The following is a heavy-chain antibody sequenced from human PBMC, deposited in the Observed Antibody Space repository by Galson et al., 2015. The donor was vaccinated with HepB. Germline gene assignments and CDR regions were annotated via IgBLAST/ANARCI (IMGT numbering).Heavy chain of an antibody. Sequence: QSGAEVKKPGESLGISCKGSGYSFTSYWISWVRQMPGKGLEWMGRIDPSDSYTNYSPSFQGHVTISADKSISTAYLQWSSLKASDTAMYYCARHGLRITMVRGVTIPPEYYYYYYGMDVWGQGTTVTVSS. J-gene: IGHJ6*02. CDR1: GYSFTSYW. V-gene: IGHV5-10-1*01. CDR2: IDPSDSYT. CDR3: ARHGLRITMVRGVTIPPEYYYYYYGMDV. D-gene: IGHD3-10*01.